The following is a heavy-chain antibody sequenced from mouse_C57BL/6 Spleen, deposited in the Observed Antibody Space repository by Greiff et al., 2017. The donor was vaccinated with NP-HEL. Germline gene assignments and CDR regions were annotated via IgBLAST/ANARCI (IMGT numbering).Heavy chain of an antibody. CDR3: AKVYGNYKGAMDY. J-gene: IGHJ4*01. CDR2: ISSGSSTI. CDR1: GFTFSDYG. D-gene: IGHD2-1*01. V-gene: IGHV5-17*01. Sequence: EVKLMESGGGLVKPGGSLKLSCAASGFTFSDYGMHWVRQAPEKGLEWVAYISSGSSTIYYADTVKGRFTISRDNAKNTLFLQMTSLRSEDTAMYYCAKVYGNYKGAMDYWGQGTSVTVSS.